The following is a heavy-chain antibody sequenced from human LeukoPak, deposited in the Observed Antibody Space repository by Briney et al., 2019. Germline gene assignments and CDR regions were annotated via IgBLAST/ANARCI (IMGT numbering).Heavy chain of an antibody. D-gene: IGHD4-23*01. CDR1: GGSISIYY. V-gene: IGHV4-59*01. J-gene: IGHJ5*02. CDR2: IYYSGST. Sequence: SETLSLTCTVSGGSISIYYWSWIRQPPGKGLEWIGYIYYSGSTDYNPSLKSRVTISVDTSKNQFSLKLSSVTAADTAVYYCARAKATVVTELDPWGQGTLVTVSS. CDR3: ARAKATVVTELDP.